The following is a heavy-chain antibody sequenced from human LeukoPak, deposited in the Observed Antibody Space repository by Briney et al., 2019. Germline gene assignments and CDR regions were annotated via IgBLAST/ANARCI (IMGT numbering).Heavy chain of an antibody. CDR3: ARVRRRAANDF. V-gene: IGHV4-39*07. CDR1: GDSISNGDHF. CDR2: IYYTGRA. D-gene: IGHD2-15*01. Sequence: SETLSLTCSVSGDSISNGDHFWGWIRQPPGKGLEWIGTIYYTGRAWYNPSLNSRVSMSVDTSKNQFSLKVTSVTAADTAIYYCARVRRRAANDFWGQGTLVTVSS. J-gene: IGHJ4*02.